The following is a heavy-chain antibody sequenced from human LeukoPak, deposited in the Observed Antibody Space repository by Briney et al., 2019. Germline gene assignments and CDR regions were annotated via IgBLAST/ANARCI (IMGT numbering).Heavy chain of an antibody. CDR3: ATAEIYYYGSGSYDY. CDR2: ISSSGGSI. CDR1: GFTFSTYG. D-gene: IGHD3-10*01. Sequence: PGGSLRLSCAASGFTFSTYGMSWVRQAPGKGLEWVSYISSSGGSIYYADSVKGRFTISRDNAKNSLYLQLNSLRVADTAVYYCATAEIYYYGSGSYDYWGRGTLVTVSS. J-gene: IGHJ4*02. V-gene: IGHV3-48*04.